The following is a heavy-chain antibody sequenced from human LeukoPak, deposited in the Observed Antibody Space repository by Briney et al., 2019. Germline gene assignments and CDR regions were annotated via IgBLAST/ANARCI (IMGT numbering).Heavy chain of an antibody. J-gene: IGHJ4*02. CDR1: GFTFSSYA. CDR3: ARWNLGSDY. Sequence: GGSLGLSCAASGFTFSSYAMSWVRQAPRKGLEWVSAISGSGGRTYYADSVKGRFTISRDNAKNSLYLQMNSLRAEDTGVYYCARWNLGSDYWGQGTLVTVSS. V-gene: IGHV3-23*01. D-gene: IGHD1-1*01. CDR2: ISGSGGRT.